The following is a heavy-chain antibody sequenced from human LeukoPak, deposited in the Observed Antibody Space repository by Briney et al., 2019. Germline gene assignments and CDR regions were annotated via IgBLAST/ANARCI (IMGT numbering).Heavy chain of an antibody. V-gene: IGHV3-66*01. J-gene: IGHJ6*03. D-gene: IGHD3-10*01. Sequence: PGGSLRLSCAASGFTFSSYEMNWVRQTPGKGLEWVSVIYSDGSTYYADSVKGRFTISRDNSKNTLYLQMNSLRAEDTAVYYCARVIAARERAWFGELRLYYYSYIDVWGKGTTVTISS. CDR1: GFTFSSYE. CDR2: IYSDGST. CDR3: ARVIAARERAWFGELRLYYYSYIDV.